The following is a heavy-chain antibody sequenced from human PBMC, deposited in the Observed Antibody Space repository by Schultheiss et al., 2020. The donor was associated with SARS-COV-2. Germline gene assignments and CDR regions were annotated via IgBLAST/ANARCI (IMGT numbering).Heavy chain of an antibody. CDR1: GFTFSSYW. CDR3: AKDLGGYCSGGSCYPYYYYYYGMDV. D-gene: IGHD2-15*01. J-gene: IGHJ6*02. Sequence: GESLKISCAASGFTFSSYWMHWVRQAPGKGLVWVSRINSDGSSTSYADSVKGRFTISRDNAKNTLYLQMNSLRAEDTAVYYCAKDLGGYCSGGSCYPYYYYYYGMDVWGQGTTVTVSS. V-gene: IGHV3-74*01. CDR2: INSDGSST.